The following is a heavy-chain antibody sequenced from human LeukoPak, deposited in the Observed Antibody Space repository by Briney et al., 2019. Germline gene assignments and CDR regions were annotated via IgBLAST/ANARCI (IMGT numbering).Heavy chain of an antibody. Sequence: TETLSLTCTVSGGSIRSYYWSWIRQPPGKGLEWIGYMHHSGSTKHNPYLKSRVTISVDTSKSQFSLKLSSVTAADTAVYYCARHAAVEGSSGWSPLWWFDPWGQGTLVTVSS. CDR1: GGSIRSYY. J-gene: IGHJ5*02. CDR2: MHHSGST. V-gene: IGHV4-59*08. D-gene: IGHD6-19*01. CDR3: ARHAAVEGSSGWSPLWWFDP.